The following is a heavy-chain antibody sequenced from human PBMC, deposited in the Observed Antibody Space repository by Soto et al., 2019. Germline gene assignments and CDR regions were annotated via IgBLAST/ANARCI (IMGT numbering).Heavy chain of an antibody. CDR2: INQNGGT. V-gene: IGHV4-34*01. J-gene: IGHJ5*02. CDR1: GGSFSGHY. CDR3: ARGGGITIFGVVSNWFDP. D-gene: IGHD3-3*01. Sequence: QVQLQQWGAGLLKPSETLSLTCAVYGGSFSGHYWIWIRQPPGKGLEWIGEINQNGGTNYNPSLKRRVTISIDTSKNQFSLKLSSVTAADTAVYYCARGGGITIFGVVSNWFDPWGQGTLVTVSS.